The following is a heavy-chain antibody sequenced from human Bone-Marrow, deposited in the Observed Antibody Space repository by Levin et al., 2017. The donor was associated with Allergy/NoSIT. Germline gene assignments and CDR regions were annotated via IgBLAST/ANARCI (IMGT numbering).Heavy chain of an antibody. CDR1: GYTFTRYS. J-gene: IGHJ3*02. V-gene: IGHV1-3*04. Sequence: ASVKFSCKPSGYTFTRYSIHWVRQAPGQRLEGMGWINTGNGNTKYSQKFQGRVSITRDTSASTAYMEVRSLRSEDTAMYFCARAKMDIVVVPAAKDIWGQGTMVTVSS. D-gene: IGHD2-2*03. CDR2: INTGNGNT. CDR3: ARAKMDIVVVPAAKDI.